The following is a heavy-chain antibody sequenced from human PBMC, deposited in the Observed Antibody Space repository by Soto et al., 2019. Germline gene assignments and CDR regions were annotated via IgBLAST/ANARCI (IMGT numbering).Heavy chain of an antibody. CDR3: ASRCSSTSCYWDEGDY. CDR2: ISWNSDIK. CDR1: GFTFSSYA. J-gene: IGHJ4*02. Sequence: HPGGSLRLSCAASGFTFSSYAMSWVRQAPGKGLEWVSAISWNSDIKGYADSVKGRFTMSRDNAKNSLYLQMNSLRDEDTAVYYCASRCSSTSCYWDEGDYWGQGTLVTVSS. D-gene: IGHD2-2*01. V-gene: IGHV3-23*01.